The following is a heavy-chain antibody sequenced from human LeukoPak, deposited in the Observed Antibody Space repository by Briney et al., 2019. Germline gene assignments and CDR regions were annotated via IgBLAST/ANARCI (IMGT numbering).Heavy chain of an antibody. CDR3: AKGNTVTTGGYYYGMDV. CDR1: GFTFSSYG. V-gene: IGHV3-30*18. D-gene: IGHD4-17*01. J-gene: IGHJ6*02. CDR2: ISYDGSNK. Sequence: GGSLRLSCVASGFTFSSYGMHWVRQAPGKGLEWVAVISYDGSNKYYADSVKGRFTISRDNSKNTLYLQMNSLRAEDTAVYYCAKGNTVTTGGYYYGMDVWGQGTTVTVSS.